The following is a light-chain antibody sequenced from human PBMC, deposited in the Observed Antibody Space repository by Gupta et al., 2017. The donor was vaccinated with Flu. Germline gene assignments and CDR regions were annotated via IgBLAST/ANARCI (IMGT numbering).Light chain of an antibody. V-gene: IGKV1-39*01. CDR3: QQSYSMPWT. Sequence: DIQMTQSPSSLSASVGDRVIITCRASENIKSFLNWYQQKPGKAPKLLIYAAVTLQSGVPSRFTGSQFGTDFTLTVSSLQADDFASYFCQQSYSMPWTFGQGTRVEIK. CDR2: AAV. J-gene: IGKJ1*01. CDR1: ENIKSF.